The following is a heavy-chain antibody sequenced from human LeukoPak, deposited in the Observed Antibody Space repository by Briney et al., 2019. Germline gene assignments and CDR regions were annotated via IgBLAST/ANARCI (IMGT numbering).Heavy chain of an antibody. J-gene: IGHJ1*01. D-gene: IGHD5-24*01. V-gene: IGHV3-9*01. CDR2: ISWNSGTI. CDR3: AKDRDAYNLRYFQH. CDR1: GFTFSSYA. Sequence: GGSLRLSCAASGFTFSSYAMHWVRQAPGKGLEWVSGISWNSGTIQYADSVRGRFTISRDNAKNSLYLQMKSLRPEDTALYYCAKDRDAYNLRYFQHWGQGTLVTVSS.